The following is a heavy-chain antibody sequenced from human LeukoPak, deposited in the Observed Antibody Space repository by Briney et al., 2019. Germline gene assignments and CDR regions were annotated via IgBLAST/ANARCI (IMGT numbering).Heavy chain of an antibody. D-gene: IGHD2/OR15-2a*01. CDR2: ISSSSTYI. V-gene: IGHV3-21*01. J-gene: IGHJ3*01. CDR1: GFTFSSST. Sequence: GGSLRLSCAASGFTFSSSTMTCVPQSPGKALKWVSSISSSSTYIYYADSVKGRFIISRDNAKNSLYLQMNSLRAGDTAVFYGAKDFLNSIDFWGEGTMVSVSS. CDR3: AKDFLNSIDF.